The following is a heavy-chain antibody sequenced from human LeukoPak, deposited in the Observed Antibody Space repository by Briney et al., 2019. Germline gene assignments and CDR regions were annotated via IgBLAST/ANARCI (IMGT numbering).Heavy chain of an antibody. CDR3: AKGRGLIIPLDY. V-gene: IGHV3-23*01. D-gene: IGHD3-10*01. CDR1: GFTLSSYV. CDR2: ISGSGGIT. Sequence: PGGSLRLSCAASGFTLSSYVMSWVRQAPGKGQEWVSGISGSGGITYYADSVKGRFTISRDNSKNTLYLQMNSLRAEDTAVYYCAKGRGLIIPLDYWGQGTLVTVSS. J-gene: IGHJ4*02.